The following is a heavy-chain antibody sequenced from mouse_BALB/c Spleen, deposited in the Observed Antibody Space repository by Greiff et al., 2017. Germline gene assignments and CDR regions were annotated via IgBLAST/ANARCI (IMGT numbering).Heavy chain of an antibody. CDR3: ARGVYAMDY. J-gene: IGHJ4*01. CDR2: ISYSGST. Sequence: ESGPGLVKPSQSLSLTCTVTGYSITSDYAWNWIRQFPGNQLEWMGYISYSGSTSYNPSLKSRISITRDTSKNQFFLQLNSVTTEDTATYYCARGVYAMDYWGQGTSVTVSA. V-gene: IGHV3-2*02. CDR1: GYSITSDYA.